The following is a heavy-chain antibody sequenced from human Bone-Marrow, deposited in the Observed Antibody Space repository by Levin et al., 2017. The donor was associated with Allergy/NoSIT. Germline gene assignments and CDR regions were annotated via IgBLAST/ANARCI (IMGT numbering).Heavy chain of an antibody. CDR1: GFTFSSYA. V-gene: IGHV3-30-3*01. CDR3: ARDGYYYGSGSYYVTP. CDR2: ISYDGSNK. D-gene: IGHD3-10*01. J-gene: IGHJ4*02. Sequence: GGSLRLSCAASGFTFSSYAMHWVRQAPGKGLEWVAVISYDGSNKYYADSVKGRFTISRDNSKNTLYLQMNSLRTEDTAVYYCARDGYYYGSGSYYVTPWGQGTLVTVSS.